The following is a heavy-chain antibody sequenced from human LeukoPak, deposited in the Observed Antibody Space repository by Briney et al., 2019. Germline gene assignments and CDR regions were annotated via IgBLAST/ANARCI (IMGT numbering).Heavy chain of an antibody. V-gene: IGHV4-38-2*02. CDR2: IYHSGST. J-gene: IGHJ5*02. Sequence: PSETLSLTCTVSGYSISSGYYWGWIRQPPGKWLEWIGSIYHSGSTYYNPSLKSRVTISVDTSKNQFSLKLSSVTAADTAVYYCARLLWFGEDPYNWFDPWGQGTLVTVSS. CDR1: GYSISSGYY. CDR3: ARLLWFGEDPYNWFDP. D-gene: IGHD3-10*01.